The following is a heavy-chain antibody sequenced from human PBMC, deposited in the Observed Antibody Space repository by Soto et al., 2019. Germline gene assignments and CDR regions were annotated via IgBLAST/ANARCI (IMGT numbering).Heavy chain of an antibody. V-gene: IGHV3-30*18. D-gene: IGHD6-19*01. CDR1: GFTFSSYG. CDR2: ISYDGSNK. J-gene: IGHJ6*02. CDR3: AKDGIAVAGPYYYYGMDV. Sequence: GGSLRLSCSASGFTFSSYGMHWVRQAPGKGLEWVAVISYDGSNKYYADSVKGRFTISRDNSKNTLYLQMNSLRAEDTAVYYCAKDGIAVAGPYYYYGMDVWGQGTKVTV.